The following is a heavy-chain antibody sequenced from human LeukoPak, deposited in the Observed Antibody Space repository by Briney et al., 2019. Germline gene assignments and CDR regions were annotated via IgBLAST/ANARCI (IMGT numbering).Heavy chain of an antibody. J-gene: IGHJ3*02. CDR1: GFTFSSYE. CDR3: ARESSPEDAFDI. CDR2: ISSSGSTI. V-gene: IGHV3-48*03. D-gene: IGHD1-14*01. Sequence: GGSLRLSCAASGFTFSSYEMNWVRQPPGKGLEWVSYISSSGSTIYYADSVKGRFTISRDNAKNSLYLQMNSLRAEDTAVYYCARESSPEDAFDILGQGTMVTVSS.